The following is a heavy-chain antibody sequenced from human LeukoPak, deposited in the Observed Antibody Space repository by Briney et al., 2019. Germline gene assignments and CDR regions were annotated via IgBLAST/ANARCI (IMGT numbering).Heavy chain of an antibody. CDR1: GFTFSNSG. Sequence: GGSLRLSCAASGFTFSNSGMSWVCQALGKGLEWVSTISDSGGSTYYADSVKGRFTISRDNSKNTLYLQMNSLRVDDTAVYYCATGAYYADWGQGTLVTVSS. CDR3: ATGAYYAD. V-gene: IGHV3-23*01. J-gene: IGHJ1*01. D-gene: IGHD3-3*01. CDR2: ISDSGGST.